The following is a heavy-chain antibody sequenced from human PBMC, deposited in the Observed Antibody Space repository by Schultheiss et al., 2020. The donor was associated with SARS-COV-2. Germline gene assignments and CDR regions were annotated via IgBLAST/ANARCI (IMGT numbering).Heavy chain of an antibody. CDR2: IYSGGST. CDR3: AKFQDIVVVPAAMFRTYYYYMDV. V-gene: IGHV3-53*01. D-gene: IGHD2-2*01. CDR1: GFTVSSNY. J-gene: IGHJ6*03. Sequence: GGSLRLSCAASGFTVSSNYMSWVRQAPGKGLEWVSVIYSGGSTYYADSVKGRFTISRDNSKNTLYLQMNSLRAEDTAVYYCAKFQDIVVVPAAMFRTYYYYMDVWGKGTTVTVSS.